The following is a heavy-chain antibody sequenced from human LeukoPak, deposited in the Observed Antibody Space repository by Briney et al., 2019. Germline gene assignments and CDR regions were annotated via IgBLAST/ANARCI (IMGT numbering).Heavy chain of an antibody. D-gene: IGHD4-11*01. V-gene: IGHV1-46*01. J-gene: IGHJ4*02. CDR1: GYTFISYY. CDR2: INPSGDNT. CDR3: ARSRGMTTNDFDY. Sequence: GASVKVSCKASGYTFISYYMHWVRQAPGQGLEWLGIINPSGDNTNYAQKFQGRVTMTRDASTSTVYMELSGLRSEDTAVYYCARSRGMTTNDFDYWGQGTLVTVSS.